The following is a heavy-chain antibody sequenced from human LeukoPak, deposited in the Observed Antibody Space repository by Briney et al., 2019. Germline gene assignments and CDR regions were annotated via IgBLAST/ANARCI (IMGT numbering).Heavy chain of an antibody. CDR1: GFPFSAYA. D-gene: IGHD6-19*01. CDR3: AKRSAESSGYFDY. Sequence: GGSLRLSCVASGFPFSAYAMSWVRQAPGKGLEWVSGIRCSGETTYYAESVKGRFTIQRDNSKNTLYLQMNSLRAEDTALYYCAKRSAESSGYFDYWGQGTLVTVSS. CDR2: IRCSGETT. J-gene: IGHJ4*02. V-gene: IGHV3-23*01.